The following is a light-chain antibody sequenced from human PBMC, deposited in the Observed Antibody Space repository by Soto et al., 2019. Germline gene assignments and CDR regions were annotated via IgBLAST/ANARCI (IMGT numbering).Light chain of an antibody. CDR1: QPVNAR. V-gene: IGKV3-11*01. Sequence: EIMLAQSPATRYSFPGDRVTLSWGASQPVNARLAWYQHRPGQAPSLLIYHTSIRAAGIPARFSASGSGTDFTLTISNVKPEDFALYYCHQRQSWPRTFGQGTKVDIK. J-gene: IGKJ1*01. CDR3: HQRQSWPRT. CDR2: HTS.